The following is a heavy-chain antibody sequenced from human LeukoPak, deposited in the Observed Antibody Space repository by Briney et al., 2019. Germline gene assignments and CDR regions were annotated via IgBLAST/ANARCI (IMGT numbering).Heavy chain of an antibody. D-gene: IGHD3-10*02. CDR1: GYTFSGTGWY. CDR2: IYPYTGAT. CDR3: SQGGPAQMFDFDY. J-gene: IGHJ4*02. Sequence: DSVKVSCKASGYTFSGTGWYLYWLRQAPGQGLECMGWIYPYTGATHYAQKFQGRVAMTRDTSISTAYMELSRLRRDETAVYYWSQGGPAQMFDFDYWGQGTLVTVSS. V-gene: IGHV1-2*02.